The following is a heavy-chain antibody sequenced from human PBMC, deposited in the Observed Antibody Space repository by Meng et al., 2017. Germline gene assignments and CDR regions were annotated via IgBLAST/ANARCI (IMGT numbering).Heavy chain of an antibody. Sequence: QVRLQESGPGLLKPSGTLSLTCAVSGGSISSSNWWSWVRQPPGKGLEWIGEIYHSGSTNYNPSLKSRVTISVDKSKNQFSLKLSSVTAADTAVYYCARWSIYCSGGSCYSFDYWGQGTLVTVSS. D-gene: IGHD2-15*01. V-gene: IGHV4-4*02. CDR3: ARWSIYCSGGSCYSFDY. J-gene: IGHJ4*02. CDR1: GGSISSSNW. CDR2: IYHSGST.